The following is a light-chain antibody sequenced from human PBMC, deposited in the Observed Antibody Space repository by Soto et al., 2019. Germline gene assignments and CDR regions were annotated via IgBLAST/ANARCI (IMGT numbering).Light chain of an antibody. CDR2: GTS. CDR1: QTVGKD. CDR3: HQYGDSPQT. J-gene: IGKJ1*01. Sequence: IVLTQSPATLSLSPGERASLSCRASQTVGKDLAWYQVRPGQAPRLLIYGTSNRATGIPDRFSGSGSATDFTLTISRLEPEDFAVYYCHQYGDSPQTFGQGTKVEI. V-gene: IGKV3-20*01.